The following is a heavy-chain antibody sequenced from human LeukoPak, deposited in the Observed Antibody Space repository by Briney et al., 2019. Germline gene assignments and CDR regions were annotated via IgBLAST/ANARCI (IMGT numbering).Heavy chain of an antibody. V-gene: IGHV3-48*04. CDR2: ISSSGSTI. D-gene: IGHD2-2*01. J-gene: IGHJ4*02. CDR3: ARAGYQGPAN. CDR1: GFSFSTYS. Sequence: PGGSLRLSCAASGFSFSTYSMHWVRQAPGKGLEWVSYISSSGSTIYFADSVKGRFTTSRDNAKNSLYLQMNSLRADDTAVYYWARAGYQGPANGGQGAPATVS.